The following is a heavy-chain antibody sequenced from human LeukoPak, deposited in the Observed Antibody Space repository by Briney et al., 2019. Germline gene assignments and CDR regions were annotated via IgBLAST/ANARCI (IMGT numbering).Heavy chain of an antibody. V-gene: IGHV3-30-3*01. CDR2: ISYDGSNK. D-gene: IGHD3-22*01. CDR3: ARDGHYYDSSGYTDY. Sequence: PGRSLRLSCAASGFTFSSYAMHWVRQAPGKGLEWVAVISYDGSNKYYADSVKGRFTISRDNSKNTRYLQMNSPITEDTAVYYCARDGHYYDSSGYTDYWGQGTLVTVSS. CDR1: GFTFSSYA. J-gene: IGHJ4*02.